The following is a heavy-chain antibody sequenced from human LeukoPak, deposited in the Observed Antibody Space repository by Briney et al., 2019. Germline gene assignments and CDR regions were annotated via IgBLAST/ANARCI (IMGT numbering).Heavy chain of an antibody. CDR1: GYTFTGYY. CDR3: ARAPKNGAYDI. D-gene: IGHD2-8*01. Sequence: ASVKVSCKASGYTFTGYYIHWVRQAPGQGLEWVGWINPNSGDTHHAQIFQGRVTMTRDTSINTASMDLSSLRSDDTAVYYCARAPKNGAYDIWGRGTMVTVSP. J-gene: IGHJ3*02. V-gene: IGHV1-2*02. CDR2: INPNSGDT.